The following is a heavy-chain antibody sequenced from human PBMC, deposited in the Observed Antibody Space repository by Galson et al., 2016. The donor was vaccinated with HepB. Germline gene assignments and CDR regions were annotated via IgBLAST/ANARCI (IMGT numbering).Heavy chain of an antibody. D-gene: IGHD1-1*01. J-gene: IGHJ5*01. Sequence: SVKVSCKASGYTFTDYYIHWVRQAPGQGLEWMGRFNPKTGGTYYAQNFQGRVAMTSDTSISTAYVDLIRPTSDDTAVYYCVRERTGSTGWFDPWAKEPWSPSPQ. CDR2: FNPKTGGT. V-gene: IGHV1-2*06. CDR3: VRERTGSTGWFDP. CDR1: GYTFTDYY.